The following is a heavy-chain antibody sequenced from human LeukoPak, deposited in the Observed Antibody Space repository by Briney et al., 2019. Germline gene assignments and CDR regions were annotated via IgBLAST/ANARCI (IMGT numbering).Heavy chain of an antibody. CDR2: PYYSGLT. V-gene: IGHV4-39*07. Sequence: PSETLSLTCSVSGGSISKSGSYWGWIRQPPGKGLEWIGTPYYSGLTYYRPSLKTRVTISGDTSKNQCSLQWASVSAAGTVVYYCAGYREGSITSRQTDYWGQGILVIVSS. J-gene: IGHJ4*02. CDR1: GGSISKSGSY. CDR3: AGYREGSITSRQTDY. D-gene: IGHD6-6*01.